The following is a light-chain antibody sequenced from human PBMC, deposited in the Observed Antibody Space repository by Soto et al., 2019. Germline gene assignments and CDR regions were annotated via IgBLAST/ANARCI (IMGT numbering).Light chain of an antibody. CDR3: LQHDGYVLT. CDR1: QGIRND. CDR2: AAS. Sequence: IHMTHSPSSLSASVVYRVTITCRARQGIRNDLSWYQQKPGRAPKRLIYAASSLQSGVPARFSGSGSGTEFTLTISSLQPEDFATYYCLQHDGYVLTFGGGTKVDI. J-gene: IGKJ4*01. V-gene: IGKV1-17*01.